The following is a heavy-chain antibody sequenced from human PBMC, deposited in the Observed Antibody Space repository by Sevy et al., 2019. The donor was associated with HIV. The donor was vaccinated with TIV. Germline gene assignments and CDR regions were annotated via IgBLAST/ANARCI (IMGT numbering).Heavy chain of an antibody. J-gene: IGHJ6*02. D-gene: IGHD6-6*01. V-gene: IGHV3-33*01. CDR2: IWYDGSNK. Sequence: GGSLRLSCAASGFTFSSYGMHWVRQAPGKGLEWMAVIWYDGSNKYYADSVKGRFTISRDNSKNTLYLQMNSLRAEDTAVYYCPRESGAPPRYYYYYGMDVWGQGTTVTVSS. CDR3: PRESGAPPRYYYYYGMDV. CDR1: GFTFSSYG.